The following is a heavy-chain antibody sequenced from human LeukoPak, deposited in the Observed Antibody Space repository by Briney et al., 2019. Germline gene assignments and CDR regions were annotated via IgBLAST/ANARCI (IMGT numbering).Heavy chain of an antibody. CDR2: ISNSGTNT. Sequence: GGSLRLSCAASGFIFTSYIMKWVRQAPGRGLEWASTISNSGTNTHYADSVKGRFTISRDNAKNALYLQMNSLRAEDTAVYYCAREETGSPDPAEYFQHWGQGTLVTVSS. CDR1: GFIFTSYI. CDR3: AREETGSPDPAEYFQH. V-gene: IGHV3-21*01. J-gene: IGHJ1*01. D-gene: IGHD1-1*01.